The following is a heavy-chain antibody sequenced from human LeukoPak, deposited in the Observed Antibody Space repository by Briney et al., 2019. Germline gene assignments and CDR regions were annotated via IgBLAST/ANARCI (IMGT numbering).Heavy chain of an antibody. V-gene: IGHV3-23*01. J-gene: IGHJ4*02. CDR2: ISGSGGST. CDR1: GFTFSSYG. Sequence: QTGGSLRLSCAASGFTFSSYGMNWVRQAPGEGLEWVSAISGSGGSTYYADSVKGRFTISRDNSKNTLYLQMNSLRAEDTAVYYCAKDWSSGWELLLAYWRQGTLVTVSS. CDR3: AKDWSSGWELLLAY. D-gene: IGHD1-26*01.